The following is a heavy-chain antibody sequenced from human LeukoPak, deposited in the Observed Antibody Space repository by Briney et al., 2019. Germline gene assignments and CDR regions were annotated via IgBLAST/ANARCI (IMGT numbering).Heavy chain of an antibody. V-gene: IGHV4-34*01. CDR2: INHSGST. J-gene: IGHJ4*02. CDR1: GGSFSGYY. Sequence: SETLSLTCAVYGGSFSGYYWSWIRQPPGKGLEWIGEINHSGSTNYNPSLKSRVTISVDTSKNQFSLKLSPVTAADTAVYYCASSLITRGYFDYWGQGTLVTVSS. D-gene: IGHD3-16*01. CDR3: ASSLITRGYFDY.